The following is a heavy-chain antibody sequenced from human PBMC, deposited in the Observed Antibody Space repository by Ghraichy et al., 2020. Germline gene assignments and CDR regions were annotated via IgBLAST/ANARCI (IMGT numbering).Heavy chain of an antibody. CDR3: ARLGAWTHAFDV. J-gene: IGHJ3*01. V-gene: IGHV4-59*08. CDR2: IYYSATT. D-gene: IGHD3-16*01. Sequence: SETLSLTCSVSGASISNYYWSWIRQPPGKGLEWIGYIYYSATTNYNPSLKSRVTMSADTSKNQFSLRLTSVTAADTAVYYCARLGAWTHAFDVWGQGTMVTVSS. CDR1: GASISNYY.